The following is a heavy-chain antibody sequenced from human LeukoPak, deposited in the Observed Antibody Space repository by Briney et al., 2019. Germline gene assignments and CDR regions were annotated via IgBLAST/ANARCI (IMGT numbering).Heavy chain of an antibody. CDR2: IYSGDT. D-gene: IGHD4/OR15-4a*01. CDR3: ARRAGAYSHPYDY. CDR1: GFTFSDYY. V-gene: IGHV3-53*01. J-gene: IGHJ4*02. Sequence: PGGSLRLSCAASGFTFSDYYMSWIRQAPGKGLEWVSFIYSGDTHYSDSVKGRFTISRDHSKNTLYLQMNSLRAEDTAVYYCARRAGAYSHPYDYWGQGTLVTVSS.